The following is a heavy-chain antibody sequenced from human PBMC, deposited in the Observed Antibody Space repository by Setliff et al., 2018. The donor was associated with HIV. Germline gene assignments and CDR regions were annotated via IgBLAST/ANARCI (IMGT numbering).Heavy chain of an antibody. CDR2: IRYDGGDK. J-gene: IGHJ6*03. V-gene: IGHV3-30*02. D-gene: IGHD4-17*01. CDR1: GFTFSRYA. Sequence: GGSLRLSCAASGFTFSRYAMTWVRQAPGKGLEWVAFIRYDGGDKYCADSVKGRFTISRDNSKNTLYLQMNSLRAEDTAVYYCVKARVGGDYYYYYYMDVWGKGTTVTVSS. CDR3: VKARVGGDYYYYYYMDV.